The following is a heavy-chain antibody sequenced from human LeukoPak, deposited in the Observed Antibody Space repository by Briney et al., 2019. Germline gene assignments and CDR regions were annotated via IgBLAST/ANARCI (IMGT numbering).Heavy chain of an antibody. CDR2: IYSDNT. V-gene: IGHV3-66*01. CDR3: ARVGIVGATTGFDY. D-gene: IGHD1-26*01. Sequence: GGSLRLSCTVSGFTVSTNSMSWVRQAPGKGLEWVSFIYSDNTHYADSVKGRFTISRDNSKNTLYLQMNSLRAEDTAVYYCARVGIVGATTGFDYWGQGTLVTVSS. CDR1: GFTVSTNS. J-gene: IGHJ4*02.